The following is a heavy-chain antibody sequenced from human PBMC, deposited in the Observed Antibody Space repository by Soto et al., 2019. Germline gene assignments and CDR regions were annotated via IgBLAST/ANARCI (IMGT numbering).Heavy chain of an antibody. J-gene: IGHJ4*02. V-gene: IGHV1-46*01. CDR3: ARGGHVVVVTAALAY. Sequence: QVQLMQSGAEVKKPGASVKVSCKASGDTFTDYYIHWVRQAPGQGLEWMGTVNPSGGHTTYAQHFLGRVTMTRDTSTSTLYMELTSLTSDDTAIYYWARGGHVVVVTAALAYWGQGTLVTVSS. D-gene: IGHD2-21*02. CDR1: GDTFTDYY. CDR2: VNPSGGHT.